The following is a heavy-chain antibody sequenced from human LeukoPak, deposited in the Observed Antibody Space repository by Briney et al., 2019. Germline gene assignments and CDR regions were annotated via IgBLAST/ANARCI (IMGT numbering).Heavy chain of an antibody. CDR1: GYTFTSYG. D-gene: IGHD2-8*01. CDR2: ISAYNGNT. V-gene: IGHV1-18*01. Sequence: ASVKVSCKASGYTFTSYGISWVRQAPGQGLEWMGWISAYNGNTNYAQKLQGRVTMTTDTSTSTAYMELRSLRSDDTAVYYCARDGDVILGCTNGVCYTEADYWGQGTLVTVSS. CDR3: ARDGDVILGCTNGVCYTEADY. J-gene: IGHJ4*02.